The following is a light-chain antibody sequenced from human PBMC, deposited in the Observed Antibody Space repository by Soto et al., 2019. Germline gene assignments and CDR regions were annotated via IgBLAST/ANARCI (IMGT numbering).Light chain of an antibody. CDR3: SSYTSTSTYV. CDR2: DVT. V-gene: IGLV2-14*01. CDR1: SSDVGGYNY. J-gene: IGLJ1*01. Sequence: QSVLTQPASVSGSPGQSITISCTGTSSDVGGYNYVSWYQQHPGKAPKLMIYDVTDRPSGVSSRFSRSKSGNTASLTISGLQAEDEADYYCSSYTSTSTYVFGTGTKLTVL.